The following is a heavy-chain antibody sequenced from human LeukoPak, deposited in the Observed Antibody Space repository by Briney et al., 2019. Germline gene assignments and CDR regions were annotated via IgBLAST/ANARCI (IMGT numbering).Heavy chain of an antibody. J-gene: IGHJ6*03. CDR1: GFTFSSYS. Sequence: PGGSLRLSCAASGFTFSSYSMNWVRQAPGKGLEWVSSISSSSSYIYYSNSVKGRFTISRDNAKNSLYLQMNSLRAEDTAVYYCARMGTTVVTLHYYYMDVWGKGTTVTVSS. D-gene: IGHD4-23*01. V-gene: IGHV3-21*01. CDR3: ARMGTTVVTLHYYYMDV. CDR2: ISSSSSYI.